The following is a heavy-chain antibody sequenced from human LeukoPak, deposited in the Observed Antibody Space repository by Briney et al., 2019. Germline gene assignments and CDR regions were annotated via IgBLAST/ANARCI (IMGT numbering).Heavy chain of an antibody. J-gene: IGHJ5*02. CDR3: ARDLDP. V-gene: IGHV4-59*12. CDR1: GGSISTYY. CDR2: IYYSGSI. Sequence: SETLSLTCTVSGGSISTYYWSWIRQPPGKGLEWIGYIYYSGSINYNPSLKSRVTISVDTSKNQFSLKLSSVTAADTAVYYCARDLDPWGQGTLVTVSS.